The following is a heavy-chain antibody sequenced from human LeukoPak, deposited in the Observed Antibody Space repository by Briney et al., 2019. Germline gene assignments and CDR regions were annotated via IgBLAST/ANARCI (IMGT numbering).Heavy chain of an antibody. J-gene: IGHJ5*02. CDR1: GFTFSDYY. CDR3: ARFGSKINWFDP. D-gene: IGHD3-16*01. V-gene: IGHV3-53*01. Sequence: GGSLRLSCAASGFTFSDYYMSWIRQAPGKGLEWVSVIYSGGSTYYADSVKGRFTISRDNSKNTLYLQMNSLRAEDTAVYYCARFGSKINWFDPWGQGTLVTVSS. CDR2: IYSGGST.